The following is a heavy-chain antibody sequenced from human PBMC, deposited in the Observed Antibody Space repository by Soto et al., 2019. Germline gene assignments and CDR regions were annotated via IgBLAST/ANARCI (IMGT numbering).Heavy chain of an antibody. CDR2: IIPIFGTA. D-gene: IGHD3-3*01. CDR3: ARDQLKGTHYDFWRGYLEPDGMAV. CDR1: GSTFSSYA. J-gene: IGHJ6*02. Sequence: SVKVSCKASGSTFSSYAISWVRQAPGQGLEWMGGIIPIFGTANYAQKFQGRVTITADESTSTAYMELSSLRSEDTAVYYCARDQLKGTHYDFWRGYLEPDGMAVWGQGTTVTVSS. V-gene: IGHV1-69*13.